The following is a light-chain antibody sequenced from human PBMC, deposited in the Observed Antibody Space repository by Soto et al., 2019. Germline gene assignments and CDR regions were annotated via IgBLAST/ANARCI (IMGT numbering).Light chain of an antibody. J-gene: IGKJ1*01. CDR1: QSINSH. CDR2: AS. Sequence: DIQMTQSPSSLSASVGDRVTITCRASQSINSHLSWYQQKPGKAPNLLIFASSLQSGVPSRFSGSGSGTEFTLTISSLQSEDFVGYYCQQYNNWPQTFGQGTKVDI. CDR3: QQYNNWPQT. V-gene: IGKV1-39*01.